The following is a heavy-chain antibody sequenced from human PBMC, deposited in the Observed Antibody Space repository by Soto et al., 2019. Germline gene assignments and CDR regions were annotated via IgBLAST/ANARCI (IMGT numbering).Heavy chain of an antibody. J-gene: IGHJ6*02. Sequence: QVQLVQCGAEVKKPGSSVRVSCKASGTIFSSYTISWVRQAPGQGLEWMGRIIPILGETNSAQKFQGRVTLTADKSTNTAYMELNSLRLEDTALYYCARGLGGRMDDRGQGTTVTVSS. D-gene: IGHD3-16*01. CDR3: ARGLGGRMDD. V-gene: IGHV1-69*08. CDR2: IIPILGET. CDR1: GTIFSSYT.